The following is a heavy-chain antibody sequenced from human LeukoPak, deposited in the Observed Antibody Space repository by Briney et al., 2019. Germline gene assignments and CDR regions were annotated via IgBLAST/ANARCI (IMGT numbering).Heavy chain of an antibody. V-gene: IGHV4-4*02. J-gene: IGHJ3*02. D-gene: IGHD4-23*01. Sequence: SETLSLTCTVSGASVSRNWWGWVRQPPGKGLEWIGEIHHSGGTNYNPSLKSRVTMSLDNSNNHFSLKLSSVTAADTAVYYCASDTYGGDAFDIWGQGTMVTVSS. CDR2: IHHSGGT. CDR1: GASVSRNW. CDR3: ASDTYGGDAFDI.